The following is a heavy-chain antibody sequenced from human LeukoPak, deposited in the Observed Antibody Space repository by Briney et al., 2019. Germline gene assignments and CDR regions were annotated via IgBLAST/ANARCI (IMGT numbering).Heavy chain of an antibody. CDR3: ARASGTDSSGYLQIDY. CDR1: GFTFSRSW. Sequence: PGGSLRLSCAASGFTFSRSWMHWVRQAPGKGLVWLSRINSDGGDTTYADSVKGQFTISRDNAKNTVYLQMNSLRAEDTAMYYCARASGTDSSGYLQIDYWGQGTLVTVSS. J-gene: IGHJ4*02. V-gene: IGHV3-74*01. D-gene: IGHD3-22*01. CDR2: INSDGGDT.